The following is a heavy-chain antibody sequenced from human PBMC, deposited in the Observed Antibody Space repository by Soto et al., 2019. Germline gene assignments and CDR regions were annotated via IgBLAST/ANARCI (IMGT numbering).Heavy chain of an antibody. CDR2: INPNSGGT. Sequence: QVQLVQSGAEVKKPGASVKVSCKASGYTFTGYYMHWVRQAPGQGLEWMGWINPNSGGTNYAQKFQGWVTMTRETSISTAYMELSRLRSDDTAVYYCARGIGDIVVVPAAKKLYNWFDPWGQGTLVTVSS. J-gene: IGHJ5*02. V-gene: IGHV1-2*04. CDR3: ARGIGDIVVVPAAKKLYNWFDP. D-gene: IGHD2-2*01. CDR1: GYTFTGYY.